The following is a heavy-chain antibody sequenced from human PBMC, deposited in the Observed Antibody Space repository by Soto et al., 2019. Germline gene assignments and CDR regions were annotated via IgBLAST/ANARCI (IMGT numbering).Heavy chain of an antibody. J-gene: IGHJ6*02. D-gene: IGHD2-15*01. CDR1: GFTFSSYG. V-gene: IGHV3-30*18. CDR2: ISYDGSIK. Sequence: GGSLRLSCAASGFTFSSYGMHWVRQAPGKGLEWVAVISYDGSIKYYGDSVKGRFTISRDNSKNKLYLQMNSLRAEDTAVYYCAKEGVEGYCSGGSCYGMDVWGQGTTVTVSS. CDR3: AKEGVEGYCSGGSCYGMDV.